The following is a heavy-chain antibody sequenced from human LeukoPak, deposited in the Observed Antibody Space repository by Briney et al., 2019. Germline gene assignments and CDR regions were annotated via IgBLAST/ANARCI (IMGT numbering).Heavy chain of an antibody. V-gene: IGHV1-2*02. CDR3: AIAAATPDAFDI. Sequence: GASVKVSCKASGYTFTCYYMHWVRQAPGQGLEWMGWINPNSSGTNYAQKFQGRVTMTRDTSISTAYMELSRLRSDDTAVYYCAIAAATPDAFDIWGQGTMVAVSS. CDR1: GYTFTCYY. CDR2: INPNSSGT. D-gene: IGHD6-13*01. J-gene: IGHJ3*02.